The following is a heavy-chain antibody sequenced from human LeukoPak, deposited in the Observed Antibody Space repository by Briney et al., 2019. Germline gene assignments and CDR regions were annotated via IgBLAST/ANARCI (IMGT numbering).Heavy chain of an antibody. CDR1: GYSFTSYW. Sequence: GESLKISCKGSGYSFTSYWIGWVRQMPGKGLEWMGIIYPGDSDTRYSPSFQGQVTISADKSISTAYLQWSSLKASDTAMYYCARQYGYGSGRVRWFDPWGQGTLVTVSS. V-gene: IGHV5-51*01. J-gene: IGHJ5*02. D-gene: IGHD3-10*01. CDR3: ARQYGYGSGRVRWFDP. CDR2: IYPGDSDT.